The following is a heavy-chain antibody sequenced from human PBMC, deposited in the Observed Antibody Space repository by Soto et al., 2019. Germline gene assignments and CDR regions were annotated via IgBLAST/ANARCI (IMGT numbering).Heavy chain of an antibody. CDR1: GFTFSSYA. D-gene: IGHD3-10*01. J-gene: IGHJ4*02. V-gene: IGHV3-23*01. Sequence: GGSLRLSCAASGFTFSSYAMSWVRQAPGKGLEWVSAISGSGGSTYYADSVKGRFTISRDNSKNTLYLQMNSLRAEDTAVYYCAKVRARRITMVRGVSHFDYWGQGTLVTVSS. CDR3: AKVRARRITMVRGVSHFDY. CDR2: ISGSGGST.